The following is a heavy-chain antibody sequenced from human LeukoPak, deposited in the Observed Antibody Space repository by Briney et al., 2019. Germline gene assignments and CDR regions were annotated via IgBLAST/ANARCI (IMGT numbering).Heavy chain of an antibody. D-gene: IGHD3-16*01. Sequence: GGSLRLSCAASGLTFSTYWMNWVRQAPGKGLEWVANIKQDGSEKNYVDSVRGQFTISRDNAKNSLYLQMNSLRAEDTAVYYCARGYEIDSWGQGTPVTVSS. V-gene: IGHV3-7*01. J-gene: IGHJ4*02. CDR1: GLTFSTYW. CDR2: IKQDGSEK. CDR3: ARGYEIDS.